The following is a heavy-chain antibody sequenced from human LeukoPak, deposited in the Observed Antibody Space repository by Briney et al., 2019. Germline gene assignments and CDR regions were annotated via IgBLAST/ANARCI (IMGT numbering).Heavy chain of an antibody. CDR2: INPNSGGT. CDR3: ARDREYYYDSSGSAFDI. V-gene: IGHV1-2*02. J-gene: IGHJ3*02. D-gene: IGHD3-22*01. Sequence: GASVKVSCKASGYTFTGYYMHWVRQAPGQGLEWMGWINPNSGGTNYAQKFQGRVTMTRDTSISTAYMELSRLRSDDTAVYYCARDREYYYDSSGSAFDIWGQGTMVTVSS. CDR1: GYTFTGYY.